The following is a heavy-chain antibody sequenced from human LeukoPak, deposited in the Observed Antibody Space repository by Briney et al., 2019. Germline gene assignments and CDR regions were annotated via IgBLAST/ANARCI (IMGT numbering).Heavy chain of an antibody. J-gene: IGHJ4*02. Sequence: ASVKVSCKASGYTFTSYDINWVRQATGQGLEWMGWMNPNSGNTGYAQKFQGRVTMTRNNSLSTAYMELSSLRSEDTAVYYCARGRGDFWSGYPNYYFDYWGQGTLVTVSS. CDR1: GYTFTSYD. CDR2: MNPNSGNT. D-gene: IGHD3-3*01. CDR3: ARGRGDFWSGYPNYYFDY. V-gene: IGHV1-8*01.